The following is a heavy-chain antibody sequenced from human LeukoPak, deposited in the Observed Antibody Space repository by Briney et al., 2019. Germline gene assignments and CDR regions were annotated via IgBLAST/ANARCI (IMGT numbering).Heavy chain of an antibody. J-gene: IGHJ3*02. CDR3: ARYSGSHYAFDI. CDR2: IYYSGDT. D-gene: IGHD1-26*01. V-gene: IGHV4-39*01. CDR1: AGAISSRNYY. Sequence: PSETLSLTCTVSAGAISSRNYYWGWIRQAPGKGLEWIGNIYYSGDTFYNPSLKSRVTISLDTSENQFSLKLSTVTAADTAVYYCARYSGSHYAFDIWGQGTMVTVSS.